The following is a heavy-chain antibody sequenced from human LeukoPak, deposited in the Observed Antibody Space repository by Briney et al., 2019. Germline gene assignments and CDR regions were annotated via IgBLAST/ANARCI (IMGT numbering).Heavy chain of an antibody. CDR1: GYIFTRYD. D-gene: IGHD5-18*01. V-gene: IGHV1-8*01. CDR3: ARGMDTAF. J-gene: IGHJ4*02. CDR2: MNPNTGNT. Sequence: GASVKVSCKTSGYIFTRYDINRVRQAPGQGLEWMGWMNPNTGNTVYAQKFQGRVTMTRDNSITTAYMELSSLRGDDTAVYFCARGMDTAFWGQGTLVTVSS.